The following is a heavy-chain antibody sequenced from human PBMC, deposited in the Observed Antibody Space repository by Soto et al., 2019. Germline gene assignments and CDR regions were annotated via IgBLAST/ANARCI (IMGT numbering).Heavy chain of an antibody. J-gene: IGHJ5*02. Sequence: QVQLVQSGAEVKKPGSSVKVSCKASGGTFSRDAISWVRQAPGQGLEWMGGIIPMFGTAKYVQKFQGRLTITADESTTTAYMEWRSLRSDDTAVYYCARGVVVVAASQLGWFDPWGQGTLVTVSS. D-gene: IGHD2-15*01. CDR3: ARGVVVVAASQLGWFDP. V-gene: IGHV1-69*01. CDR2: IIPMFGTA. CDR1: GGTFSRDA.